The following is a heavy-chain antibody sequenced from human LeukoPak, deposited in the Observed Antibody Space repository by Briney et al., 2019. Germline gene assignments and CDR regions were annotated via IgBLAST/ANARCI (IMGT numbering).Heavy chain of an antibody. V-gene: IGHV3-66*01. D-gene: IGHD3-22*01. CDR2: IYSGGST. CDR3: ARGGVTMIVVVQ. J-gene: IGHJ4*02. Sequence: GGSLRLSCAASGFTVSSNYMSWVRQVPGKGLEWVSVIYSGGSTYYADSVKGRFTISRDNSKNTLYLQMNSLRAEDTAVYYCARGGVTMIVVVQWGQGTLVTVSS. CDR1: GFTVSSNY.